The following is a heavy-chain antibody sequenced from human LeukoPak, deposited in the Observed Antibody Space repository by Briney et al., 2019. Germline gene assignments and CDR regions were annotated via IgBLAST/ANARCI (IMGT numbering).Heavy chain of an antibody. CDR2: ISGSGGST. V-gene: IGHV3-23*01. CDR3: AKGVGASYYFDY. CDR1: GFTFSSCV. D-gene: IGHD1-26*01. J-gene: IGHJ4*02. Sequence: GGSLRLSCAASGFTFSSCVMNWVRQAPGKGLEWVPAISGSGGSTSYADSVKGRFTISRDNSKSTLYLQMNSLRVEDTAVYYCAKGVGASYYFDYWGQGTLVTVSS.